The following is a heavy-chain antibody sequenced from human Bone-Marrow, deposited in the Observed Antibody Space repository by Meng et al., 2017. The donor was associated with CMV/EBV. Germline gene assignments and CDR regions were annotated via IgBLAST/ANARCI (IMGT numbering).Heavy chain of an antibody. CDR3: ATGVADFEY. CDR1: GYTFTSYD. V-gene: IGHV1-8*01. J-gene: IGHJ4*02. D-gene: IGHD6-19*01. Sequence: QVRVVQSGAEVEKPGAPVKVSCKASGYTFTSYDINSVRQAAGQGLEWMGWMNPNSGNTDYAQKFQGRVTMTRNISKSTAYMDLSSLRSEDTAVYYCATGVADFEYWGQGTLVTVSS. CDR2: MNPNSGNT.